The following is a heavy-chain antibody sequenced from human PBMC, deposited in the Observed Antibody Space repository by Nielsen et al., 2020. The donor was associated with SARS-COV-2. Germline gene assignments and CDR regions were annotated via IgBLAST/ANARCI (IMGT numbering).Heavy chain of an antibody. CDR1: GGSFSGYY. Sequence: SETLSLTCAVYGGSFSGYYWSWIRQSPGKGLEWIGEIDQSGSMRYNPSGSTNYNPSLKNRVTISVETSKNQFSLRLRSVTAADTAVYYCARLVEEVVTIDWYFDLWGRGTLVTVSS. CDR3: ARLVEEVVTIDWYFDL. D-gene: IGHD4-23*01. V-gene: IGHV4-34*01. CDR2: IDQSGSMRYNPSGST. J-gene: IGHJ2*01.